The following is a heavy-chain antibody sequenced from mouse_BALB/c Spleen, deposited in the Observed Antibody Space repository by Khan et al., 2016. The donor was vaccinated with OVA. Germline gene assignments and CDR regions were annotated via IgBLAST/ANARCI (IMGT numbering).Heavy chain of an antibody. Sequence: QVQLQQSGAELVRPGASVKLSCKTSGYIFTSYWIHWVKQRSGQGLEWIARIYPGTDNTSYNEKFKDKATLTSDKSSSTAYMQLSSLKSEDSAVXFCSREEALYYFDYWGQGTTLTVSS. CDR1: GYIFTSYW. CDR2: IYPGTDNT. D-gene: IGHD3-2*02. CDR3: SREEALYYFDY. V-gene: IGHV1S132*01. J-gene: IGHJ2*01.